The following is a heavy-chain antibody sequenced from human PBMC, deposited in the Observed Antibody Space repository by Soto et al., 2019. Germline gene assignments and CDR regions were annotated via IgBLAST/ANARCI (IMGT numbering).Heavy chain of an antibody. Sequence: QVHLVQSGGELKKPGASVKVSCKASGYSFSDFGITWVRQAPGQGLEWMGWISGKNGNTNYAQKVQGRVTLTADTSTSTAYMEMRARTSDDTGIYYCARSDYYEKAGTFENWGQGTPVTVSS. CDR3: ARSDYYEKAGTFEN. CDR1: GYSFSDFG. CDR2: ISGKNGNT. J-gene: IGHJ4*02. D-gene: IGHD4-17*01. V-gene: IGHV1-18*04.